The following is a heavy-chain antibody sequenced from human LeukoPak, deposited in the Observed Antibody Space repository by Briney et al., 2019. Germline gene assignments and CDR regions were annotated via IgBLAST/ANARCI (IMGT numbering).Heavy chain of an antibody. V-gene: IGHV3-74*01. Sequence: PGGSLRLSCAASGFTFSSYWLHWVRQAPGRGLVWVSRINSDGSSTTYADSVKGRFTISRDDAKNTLYLQMNSLRVEDTAVYYCALTDSSAWFEYFHHWGQGTLVTVSS. CDR1: GFTFSSYW. J-gene: IGHJ1*01. CDR3: ALTDSSAWFEYFHH. CDR2: INSDGSST. D-gene: IGHD6-13*01.